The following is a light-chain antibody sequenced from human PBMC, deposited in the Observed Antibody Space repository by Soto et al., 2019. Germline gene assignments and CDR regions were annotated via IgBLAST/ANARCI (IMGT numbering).Light chain of an antibody. J-gene: IGLJ3*02. V-gene: IGLV1-47*01. CDR3: AQWHASLRGWV. CDR1: SSNIGSNY. Sequence: QSVLTQPPSASGTPGQRVTISCSESSSNIGSNYVYWYQQVPGTAPKLLIYRNSQRPSGVPDRFSGSRSGTSASLAISGLRSEDEADYFCAQWHASLRGWVFGGGTKLTVL. CDR2: RNS.